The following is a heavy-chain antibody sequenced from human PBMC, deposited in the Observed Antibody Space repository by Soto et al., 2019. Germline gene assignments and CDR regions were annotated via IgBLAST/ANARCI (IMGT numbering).Heavy chain of an antibody. J-gene: IGHJ5*02. V-gene: IGHV4-34*01. Sequence: QVQLQQWGAGLLKPSETLSLTCAVYGGSFSGYYWCWIRHPPGKRQELLEKINHSGSTNYNPSLKSRVTTSVNTTKNLLSLKRSSGTAADTAVYYCARGLVVVVPAALGGHNWFPLCGQRTIVTVS. CDR1: GGSFSGYY. CDR2: INHSGST. D-gene: IGHD2-2*01. CDR3: ARGLVVVVPAALGGHNWFPL.